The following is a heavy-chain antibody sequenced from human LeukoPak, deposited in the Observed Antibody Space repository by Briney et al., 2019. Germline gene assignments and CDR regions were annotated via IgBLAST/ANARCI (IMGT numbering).Heavy chain of an antibody. CDR1: GFTFSSYT. J-gene: IGHJ4*02. D-gene: IGHD7-27*01. CDR2: ITTSDGNT. CDR3: AKDGGLWVSAHWGDS. V-gene: IGHV3-23*01. Sequence: GGSMRLSCAASGFTFSSYTMSWVRQAPGKGLEWVSTITTSDGNTYYADSVKGRFTVSRDNSKNTLFLQMNSLRAEDTAVYYCAKDGGLWVSAHWGDSWGRGTLVTVSS.